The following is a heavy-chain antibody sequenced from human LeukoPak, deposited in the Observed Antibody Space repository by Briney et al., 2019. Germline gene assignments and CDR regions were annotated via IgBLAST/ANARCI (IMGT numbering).Heavy chain of an antibody. CDR2: IIPIFGTA. CDR1: GGTFSSYA. Sequence: SVTVSCKASGGTFSSYAISWVRQAPGQGREWMGGIIPIFGTANYTQKFQGRVTITADKSTSTAYMELSSLRSEDTAVYYCARGPCEYCSGGSCYSGCWFDPWGQGTLVTVSS. D-gene: IGHD2-15*01. CDR3: ARGPCEYCSGGSCYSGCWFDP. J-gene: IGHJ5*02. V-gene: IGHV1-69*06.